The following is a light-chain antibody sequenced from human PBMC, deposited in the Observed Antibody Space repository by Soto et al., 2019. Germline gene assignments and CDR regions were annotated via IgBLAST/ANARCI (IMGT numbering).Light chain of an antibody. CDR2: MAS. V-gene: IGKV1-39*01. J-gene: IGKJ2*01. Sequence: DVQMTQSAASLSASLGGTVTISCRASQDIATFLNWFQQKPGEAPNLLISMASNLQSWVPSRFRGSGSGTHFTLTISGLRPDDFATYYCQQSYSFPRTFGQGTKVDMK. CDR3: QQSYSFPRT. CDR1: QDIATF.